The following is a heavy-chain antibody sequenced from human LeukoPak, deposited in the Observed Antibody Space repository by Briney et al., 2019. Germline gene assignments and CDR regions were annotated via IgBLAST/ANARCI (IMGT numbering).Heavy chain of an antibody. CDR3: ARNPSGGVGWFDP. CDR1: GGSISSSSYY. J-gene: IGHJ5*02. CDR2: MYYSGST. Sequence: SETLSLTCTVSGGSISSSSYYWGWIRQPPGKGLEWIGSMYYSGSTYYNPSLKSRVTISVDTSKNQFSLKLSSVTAVDTAVYYCARNPSGGVGWFDPWGQGTLVTVSS. V-gene: IGHV4-39*07. D-gene: IGHD2-15*01.